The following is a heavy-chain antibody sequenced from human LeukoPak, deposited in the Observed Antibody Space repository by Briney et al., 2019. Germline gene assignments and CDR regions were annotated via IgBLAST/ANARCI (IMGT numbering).Heavy chain of an antibody. J-gene: IGHJ4*02. CDR3: ARDYNWNFDY. CDR2: ISDDGSRQ. V-gene: IGHV3-30-3*01. Sequence: GGSLRLSCAATGFTFSNYAIHWGRQAPGKGLEWVAFISDDGSRQHYADSVKGRFTISRDNAKNSLYLQMNSLRAEDTAVYYCARDYNWNFDYWGQGTLVTVSS. D-gene: IGHD1-20*01. CDR1: GFTFSNYA.